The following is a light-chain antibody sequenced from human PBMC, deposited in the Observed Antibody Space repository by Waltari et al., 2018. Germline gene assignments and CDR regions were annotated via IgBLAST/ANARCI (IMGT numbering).Light chain of an antibody. J-gene: IGLJ3*02. CDR1: SSNIGRDT. CDR2: SND. CDR3: AAWDGSLSGWV. V-gene: IGLV1-44*01. Sequence: QSVLTQPPSASGTPGQRVTISCSGSSSNIGRDTVNWYQHLPGTAPKLLIYSNDQRPSGVPDRFCGSKSGTAASLAISGLQSGDEADYYCAAWDGSLSGWVFGGGTKLTVL.